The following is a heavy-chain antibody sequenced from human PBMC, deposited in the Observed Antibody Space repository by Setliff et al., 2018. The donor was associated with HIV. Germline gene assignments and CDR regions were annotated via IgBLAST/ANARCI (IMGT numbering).Heavy chain of an antibody. D-gene: IGHD3-10*01. V-gene: IGHV4-28*06. CDR3: ARLAEDYYDSGTWEVDY. J-gene: IGHJ4*01. CDR1: GYSISSSYW. Sequence: PSETLSLTCVVSGYSISSSYWWGWIRQPPGKGLEWIGFIKTSGRTNYKPSLKSRVTISLDTSKNQFSLRLNSVTATDTAVYYCARLAEDYYDSGTWEVDYWAHGTLVTVSS. CDR2: IKTSGRT.